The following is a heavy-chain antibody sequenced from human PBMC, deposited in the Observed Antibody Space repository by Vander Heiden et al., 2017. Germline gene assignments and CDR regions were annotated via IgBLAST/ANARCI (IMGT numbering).Heavy chain of an antibody. CDR1: GFTFSNSS. D-gene: IGHD6-19*01. V-gene: IGHV3-48*02. CDR3: ARSMITVAGTGVDY. CDR2: ISGSGRTI. J-gene: IGHJ4*02. Sequence: EVELVESGGGLLQRGESLKLSCAASGFTFSNSSMNWVRQAPGKGLEWLSYISGSGRTIFYADSVKGRFTISRDNAQNSLFLQMNNLRDEDTAVYFCARSMITVAGTGVDYWGQGTLVTVSS.